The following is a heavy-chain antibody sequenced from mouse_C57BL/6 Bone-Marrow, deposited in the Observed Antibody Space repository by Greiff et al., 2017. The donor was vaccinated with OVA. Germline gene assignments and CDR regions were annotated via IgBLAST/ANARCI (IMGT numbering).Heavy chain of an antibody. D-gene: IGHD1-1*01. CDR2: IYPGSGRT. CDR3: ARAGFSAVDGDFALAY. V-gene: IGHV1-55*01. Sequence: QVQLQQPGAELVKPGASVKMSCKASGYTFTSYWITWVKQRPGQGLEWIGDIYPGSGRTNYNEKFKSKATLTVDTSSSTAYMQLSSLTSEDSAVYYDARAGFSAVDGDFALAYWGQGTPVTVSA. J-gene: IGHJ4*01. CDR1: GYTFTSYW.